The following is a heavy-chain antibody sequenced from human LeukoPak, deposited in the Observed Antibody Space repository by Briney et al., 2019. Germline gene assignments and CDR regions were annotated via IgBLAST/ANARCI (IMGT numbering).Heavy chain of an antibody. CDR1: GFTFSSYG. J-gene: IGHJ4*02. CDR3: AKGSTTTVISPFDY. V-gene: IGHV3-30*18. Sequence: GGSLRLSCAASGFTFSSYGMHWVRQAPGKGLEWVAFISYGGSNKYYADSVTGRFTISRDNSKNTLYLQMNSLGAEDAAVYYCAKGSTTTVISPFDYWGQGTLVTVSS. D-gene: IGHD4-17*01. CDR2: ISYGGSNK.